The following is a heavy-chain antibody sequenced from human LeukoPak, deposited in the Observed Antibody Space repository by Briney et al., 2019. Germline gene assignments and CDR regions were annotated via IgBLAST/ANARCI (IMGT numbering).Heavy chain of an antibody. J-gene: IGHJ4*02. CDR2: ISSSSSYI. D-gene: IGHD3-9*01. CDR3: AKDRYDILTGGGYFDY. V-gene: IGHV3-21*01. Sequence: GGSLRLSCAASGFTFSNYTMNWVRQAPGRGLEWVSCISSSSSYIYYADSVKGRFTISRDNSKNTLYLQMNSLRAEDTAVYYCAKDRYDILTGGGYFDYWGQGTLVTVSS. CDR1: GFTFSNYT.